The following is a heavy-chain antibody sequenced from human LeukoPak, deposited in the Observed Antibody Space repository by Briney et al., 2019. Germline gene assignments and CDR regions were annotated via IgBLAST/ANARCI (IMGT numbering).Heavy chain of an antibody. Sequence: AXVKVSCKVSGYTLTELSMHWVRQAPGKGLEWMGGFDPEDGETIYAQKFQGRVTMTEDTYTDTDYMELSSLRSDDTAVYYCATAMTAMVTYYFDYWGQGTLVTVSS. CDR3: ATAMTAMVTYYFDY. CDR2: FDPEDGET. CDR1: GYTLTELS. J-gene: IGHJ4*02. D-gene: IGHD5-18*01. V-gene: IGHV1-24*01.